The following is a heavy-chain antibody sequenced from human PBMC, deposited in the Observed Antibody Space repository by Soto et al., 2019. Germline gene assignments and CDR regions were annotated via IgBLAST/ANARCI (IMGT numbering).Heavy chain of an antibody. CDR3: AREGQDIVVVPAASSGYGMDV. D-gene: IGHD2-2*01. CDR1: GYTFTSYY. CDR2: INPSGGST. J-gene: IGHJ6*02. Sequence: ASVKVSCKASGYTFTSYYMHWVRQAPGQGLEWMGIINPSGGSTSYAQKFQGRVTMTRDTSTSTVYMELSSLRSEDTAVYSCAREGQDIVVVPAASSGYGMDVWGQGTTVTVSS. V-gene: IGHV1-46*01.